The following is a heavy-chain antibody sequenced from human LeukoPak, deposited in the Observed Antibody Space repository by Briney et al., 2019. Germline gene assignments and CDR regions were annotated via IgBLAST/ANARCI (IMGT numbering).Heavy chain of an antibody. CDR2: ISAYNGNT. CDR1: GYTFTSYG. D-gene: IGHD1-26*01. Sequence: WASVNVSCKASGYTFTSYGISWVRQAPGQGLEWMGWISAYNGNTNYAQKLQGRVTMTTDTSTSTAYMELRSLRSDDTAVYYCARETGATKEKSFDYWGQGTLVTVSS. V-gene: IGHV1-18*01. CDR3: ARETGATKEKSFDY. J-gene: IGHJ4*02.